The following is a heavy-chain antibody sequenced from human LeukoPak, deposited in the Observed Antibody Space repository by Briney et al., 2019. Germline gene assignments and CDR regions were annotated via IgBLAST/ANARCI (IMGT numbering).Heavy chain of an antibody. CDR1: GGSISGYY. V-gene: IGHV4-59*01. CDR3: ARATSHRSYFDY. D-gene: IGHD2-2*01. Sequence: SENLSLTCTVSGGSISGYYLTWIRQPPGKGLEWIGYSYYSGSTNYNPSLESRVTISVDTSANQFSLKLSSVTAADTAVYYCARATSHRSYFDYWGQGDLVTVSS. J-gene: IGHJ4*02. CDR2: SYYSGST.